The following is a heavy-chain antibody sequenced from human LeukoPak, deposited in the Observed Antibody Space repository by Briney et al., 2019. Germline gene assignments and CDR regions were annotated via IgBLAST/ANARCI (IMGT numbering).Heavy chain of an antibody. J-gene: IGHJ4*02. CDR3: ARVQRGYYDSSGSN. V-gene: IGHV1-8*01. CDR1: GYTFTSYD. Sequence: GASVKVSCKASGYTFTSYDINWVRQATGQGLEWMGWMNPNSGNTGYAQKFQGRVTMTRNTSISTAYMELSSLRSEDTAVYYCARVQRGYYDSSGSNWGQGTLVTVSS. CDR2: MNPNSGNT. D-gene: IGHD3-22*01.